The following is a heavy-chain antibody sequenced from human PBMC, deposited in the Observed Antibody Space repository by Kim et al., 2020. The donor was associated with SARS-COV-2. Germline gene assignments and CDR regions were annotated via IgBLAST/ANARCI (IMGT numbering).Heavy chain of an antibody. CDR3: ARHPRTMGITMIVVVGSLFDP. D-gene: IGHD3-22*01. J-gene: IGHJ5*02. V-gene: IGHV4-39*01. Sequence: SETLSLTCTVSGGSISSSSYYWGWIRQPPGKGLEWIGSIYYSGSTYYNPSLKSRVTISVDTSKNQFSLKLSSVTAADTAVYYCARHPRTMGITMIVVVGSLFDPWGQGTLVTVSS. CDR2: IYYSGST. CDR1: GGSISSSSYY.